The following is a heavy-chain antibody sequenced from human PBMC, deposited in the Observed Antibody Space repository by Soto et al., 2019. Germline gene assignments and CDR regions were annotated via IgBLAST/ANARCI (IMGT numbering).Heavy chain of an antibody. J-gene: IGHJ6*02. CDR1: GGSISSSSYY. CDR3: AAGGITMIVVYGMDV. V-gene: IGHV4-39*01. D-gene: IGHD3-22*01. CDR2: IYYSGST. Sequence: SETLSLTCTVSGGSISSSSYYWGWIRQPPGKGLEWIGSIYYSGSTYYNPSLKSRVTISVDTSKNQFSLKLSSVTAADTAVYYCAAGGITMIVVYGMDVWVQGTTVT.